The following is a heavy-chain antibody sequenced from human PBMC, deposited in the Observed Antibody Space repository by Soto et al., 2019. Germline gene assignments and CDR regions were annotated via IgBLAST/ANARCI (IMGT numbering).Heavy chain of an antibody. V-gene: IGHV1-69*01. CDR1: GGSFSKKA. J-gene: IGHJ2*01. CDR2: INTKFGPT. Sequence: QVQLVQSGAELKKPGSSVKVSCEASGGSFSKKAISWLRQAPGQGLEWMGGINTKFGPTNYAPKFQGRITITADESTNTVYMTLSTLTFEDTAVYYCARGASSGFEYWYFDLWGRGTLVSVSS. CDR3: ARGASSGFEYWYFDL. D-gene: IGHD5-12*01.